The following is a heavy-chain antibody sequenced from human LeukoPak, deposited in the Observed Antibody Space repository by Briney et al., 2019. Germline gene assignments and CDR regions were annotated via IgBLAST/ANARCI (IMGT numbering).Heavy chain of an antibody. CDR1: GVTFSVFW. Sequence: GGSLRLSCEVSGVTFSVFWMNWVRQVPGKGLEWVAHINQDGSQWSYVGSVRGRFTISRDNAKKSLYLQMDGLRAEDTAVYYCASRGELSWFGAVRYWGQGILVTLSS. V-gene: IGHV3-7*01. CDR2: INQDGSQW. D-gene: IGHD3-16*01. J-gene: IGHJ4*02. CDR3: ASRGELSWFGAVRY.